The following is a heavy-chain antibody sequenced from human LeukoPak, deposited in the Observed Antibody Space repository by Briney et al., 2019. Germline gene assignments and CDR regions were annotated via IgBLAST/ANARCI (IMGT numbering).Heavy chain of an antibody. V-gene: IGHV3-23*01. CDR2: IRASDGAT. J-gene: IGHJ5*02. CDR3: ARMDGSSWYALGWFDP. D-gene: IGHD6-13*01. Sequence: PGGSLRLSCAASGFPFSTYAMSWVRQAPGKGLEWVSSIRASDGATYYADSVKGRFAISRDNSKNTLYLQMNSLRAEDTAVYYCARMDGSSWYALGWFDPWGQGTLVTVSS. CDR1: GFPFSTYA.